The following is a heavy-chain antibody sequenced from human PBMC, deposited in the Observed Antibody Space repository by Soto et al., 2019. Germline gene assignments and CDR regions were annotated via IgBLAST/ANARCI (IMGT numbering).Heavy chain of an antibody. D-gene: IGHD2-8*02. J-gene: IGHJ4*02. CDR1: GTSISGDYW. CDR2: ISSGGAT. CDR3: TRKTGGYYFFEY. Sequence: QVQLQESGPGLVKPSDTLSLTCAVSGTSISGDYWWGWIRQTPGKGLEWIGYISSGGATHYNPSPGSRLTMSVVTSRSQFSLKLSSVTAVDAALYYCTRKTGGYYFFEYWGRGTLVTVSS. V-gene: IGHV4-28*01.